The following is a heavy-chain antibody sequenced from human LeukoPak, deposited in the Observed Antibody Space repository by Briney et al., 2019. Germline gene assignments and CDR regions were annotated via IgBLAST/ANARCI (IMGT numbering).Heavy chain of an antibody. J-gene: IGHJ4*02. V-gene: IGHV4-59*01. Sequence: NSSETLSLTCTVSGGSISTYYWSWIRQPPGKGLEWIGYIYYSGSTNYNPSLKSRVTISLDTSKNQFSLKLSSVTAADTAVYYCARATYTYSRIDYWGQGTLVTVSS. CDR2: IYYSGST. CDR3: ARATYTYSRIDY. D-gene: IGHD3-16*01. CDR1: GGSISTYY.